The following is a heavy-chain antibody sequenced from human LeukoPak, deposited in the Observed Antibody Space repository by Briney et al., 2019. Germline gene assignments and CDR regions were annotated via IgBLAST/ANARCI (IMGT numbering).Heavy chain of an antibody. V-gene: IGHV3-48*03. CDR3: ARYKAWDFDY. Sequence: GESLTLSCAASGFTFSSYEMNWLRQAPGKGLEWISYISTSGGTIYYADSVQGRFTISRDNAKNSLFLQMNSLRAEDTAVYYCARYKAWDFDYWGQGTLVTVSS. CDR1: GFTFSSYE. J-gene: IGHJ4*02. CDR2: ISTSGGTI. D-gene: IGHD1-14*01.